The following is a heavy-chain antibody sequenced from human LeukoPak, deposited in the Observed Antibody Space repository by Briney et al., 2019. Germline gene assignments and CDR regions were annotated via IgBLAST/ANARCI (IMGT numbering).Heavy chain of an antibody. CDR2: IYYSGST. Sequence: SETLSLTCTVSGGSISSGGYYWSWIRQHPGKVLEWIGYIYYSGSTKYNPSLKSRVTMSVDTSKNRFSLKLSSVTAADTAVYYCARHRGYCSSTSCSYNWFDPWGQGTLVTVSS. CDR1: GGSISSGGYY. CDR3: ARHRGYCSSTSCSYNWFDP. V-gene: IGHV4-61*08. D-gene: IGHD2-2*03. J-gene: IGHJ5*02.